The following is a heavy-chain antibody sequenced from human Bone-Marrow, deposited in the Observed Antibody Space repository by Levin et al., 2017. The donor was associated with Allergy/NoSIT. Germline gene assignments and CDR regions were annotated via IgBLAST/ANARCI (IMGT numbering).Heavy chain of an antibody. CDR1: GFSFTDAW. V-gene: IGHV3-15*01. D-gene: IGHD1-1*01. CDR3: TTGGGTMDF. J-gene: IGHJ4*02. CDR2: IKKKSDGGAT. Sequence: GESLKISCVVSGFSFTDAWLSWVRQAPGKGLEWVGRIKKKSDGGATDYAAPAKGRFTISRDDSKNTVYLQMNSLRSDDTALYYCTTGGGTMDFWGQGALVTVSS.